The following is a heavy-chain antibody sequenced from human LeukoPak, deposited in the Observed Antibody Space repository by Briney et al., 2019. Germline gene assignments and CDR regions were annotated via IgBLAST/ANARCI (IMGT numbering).Heavy chain of an antibody. CDR3: ARDVYACSNGVCYRDRFDY. CDR2: IYYSGST. J-gene: IGHJ4*02. D-gene: IGHD2-8*01. CDR1: GGSISNNDYY. Sequence: SETLSLTCTVSGGSISNNDYYWGWIRQPPGKGLEWIGSIYYSGSTYYNPSLKSRVTISVETSKNQFSMKLSSVTAADTAVYYCARDVYACSNGVCYRDRFDYWGQGTLVTVSS. V-gene: IGHV4-39*07.